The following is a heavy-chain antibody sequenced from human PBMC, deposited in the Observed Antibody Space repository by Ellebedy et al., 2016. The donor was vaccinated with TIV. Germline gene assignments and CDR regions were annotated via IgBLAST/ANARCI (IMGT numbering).Heavy chain of an antibody. D-gene: IGHD2-8*01. CDR1: GYTFTGYY. V-gene: IGHV1-2*02. Sequence: ASVKVSXKASGYTFTGYYMHWVRQAPGQGLEWMGWINPNSGGTNYAQKFQGRVTMTRDTSISTAYMELSRLRSDDTAVYYCARDGGGCTNGVCYTLDYWGQGTLVTVSS. J-gene: IGHJ4*02. CDR3: ARDGGGCTNGVCYTLDY. CDR2: INPNSGGT.